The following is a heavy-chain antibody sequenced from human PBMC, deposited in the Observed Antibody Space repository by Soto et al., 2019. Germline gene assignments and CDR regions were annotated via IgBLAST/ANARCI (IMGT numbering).Heavy chain of an antibody. CDR2: INIYSGDA. CDR3: XXXXXXXXXXGLAY. D-gene: IGHD3-22*01. V-gene: IGHV1-18*01. Sequence: QVRLEQSGPEVKKTGASVKVSCKASGYTFTSYGISWVRQAPGQGLEWMGWINIYSGDANYAQSFQDRVTMTRDKXXXXXXXXXXXXXXXXXXXXXXXXXXXXXXXXGLAYWGQGTLVTVSS. J-gene: IGHJ4*02. CDR1: GYTFTSYG.